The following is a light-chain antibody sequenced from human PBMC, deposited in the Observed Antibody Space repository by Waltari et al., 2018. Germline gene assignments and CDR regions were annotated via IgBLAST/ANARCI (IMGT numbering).Light chain of an antibody. CDR1: ESVSSSY. V-gene: IGKV3-20*01. Sequence: IVLRQSPGTLSLPPGERATLSCRATESVSSSYLGWYQQKPGQAPRLLIYATSNRATGIPDRFSGSGSGTDFTLTISRLESEDFAVYYCQQYGSSPSTFGQGTRLEIK. J-gene: IGKJ5*01. CDR2: ATS. CDR3: QQYGSSPST.